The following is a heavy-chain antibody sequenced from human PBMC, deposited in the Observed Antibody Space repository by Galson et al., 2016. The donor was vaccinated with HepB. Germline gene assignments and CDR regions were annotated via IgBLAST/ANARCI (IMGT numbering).Heavy chain of an antibody. CDR1: GGTFSNYA. D-gene: IGHD6-19*01. V-gene: IGHV1-69*01. CDR2: IIPIFGTA. J-gene: IGHJ5*02. CDR3: ATSDGMIAVAGFDP. Sequence: QSGAEVKKPGESLRISCKASGGTFSNYAIAWVRQAPGQGLEWMGGIIPIFGTAVYAQKFQGRVTITADGSTSPSYMELSSLRSEDTAGYYSATSDGMIAVAGFDPWGQGTLVTVSS.